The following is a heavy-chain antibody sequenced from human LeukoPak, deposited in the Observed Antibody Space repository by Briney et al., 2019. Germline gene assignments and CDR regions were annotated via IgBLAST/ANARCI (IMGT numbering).Heavy chain of an antibody. Sequence: ASETLSLTCTVSGGSISGYYWSWVRQPPGKGLEWIGNIYYSGSTSYNPSLKSRVTISVDTSKNQFSLNLRSVTAADTAVYYCARPGVVEYNSGSVYYYYMDVWGKGTTVTVSS. V-gene: IGHV4-59*01. CDR1: GGSISGYY. CDR3: ARPGVVEYNSGSVYYYYMDV. J-gene: IGHJ6*03. CDR2: IYYSGST. D-gene: IGHD5-18*01.